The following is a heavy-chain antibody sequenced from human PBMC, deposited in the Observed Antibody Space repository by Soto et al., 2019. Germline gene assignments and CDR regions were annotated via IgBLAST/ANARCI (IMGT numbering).Heavy chain of an antibody. J-gene: IGHJ5*02. CDR1: GGSISSGDYY. V-gene: IGHV4-30-4*01. CDR3: ARANPPSDGFDP. Sequence: QVQLQESGPGLVKPSQTLSLTCTVSGGSISSGDYYWSWIRQPPGKGLEWIGYIYYSGSTYYNPSPKSGVTITVDPSKNHFPLKLRSGTAADTAGYYWARANPPSDGFDPWGQGPLVTVSS. CDR2: IYYSGST.